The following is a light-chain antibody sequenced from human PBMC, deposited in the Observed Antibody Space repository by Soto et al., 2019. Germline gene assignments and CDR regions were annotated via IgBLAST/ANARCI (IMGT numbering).Light chain of an antibody. Sequence: QSALTQPASVSGFPGQSITISCTGTSSDVGNYNYVSWYQQHPGKAPRLMIYEVNNRPSGVSGRFSGSKSGNTASLTISGLQYEDEADYYCNSYTSSSPVVFCGGTKVTVI. CDR3: NSYTSSSPVV. CDR1: SSDVGNYNY. V-gene: IGLV2-14*01. J-gene: IGLJ2*01. CDR2: EVN.